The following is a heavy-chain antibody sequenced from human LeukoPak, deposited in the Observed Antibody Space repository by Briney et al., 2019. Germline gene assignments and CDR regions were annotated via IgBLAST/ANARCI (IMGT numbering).Heavy chain of an antibody. CDR1: GYTLTELS. CDR2: FDPEDGET. D-gene: IGHD2-2*01. CDR3: ATDLYCSSTSCYGGYYYYGMDV. Sequence: ASVKVSRKVSGYTLTELSMHWVRQAPGKGLEWMGGFDPEDGETIYAQKFQGRVTMTEDTSTDTAYMELSSLRSEDTAVYYCATDLYCSSTSCYGGYYYYGMDVWGKGTTVTVSS. V-gene: IGHV1-24*01. J-gene: IGHJ6*04.